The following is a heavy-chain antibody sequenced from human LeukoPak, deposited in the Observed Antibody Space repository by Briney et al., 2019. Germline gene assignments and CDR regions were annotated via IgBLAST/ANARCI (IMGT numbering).Heavy chain of an antibody. D-gene: IGHD6-13*01. CDR3: ARDRTSNWYWIN. J-gene: IGHJ4*02. V-gene: IGHV3-48*02. Sequence: GGSLRLSCAASGFTFGTYSMNWVRQAPGKGLEWVSYISSSSNTKYYADSVKGRFTISRDNAKNSLYLQMNRLRDEDTAVYYCARDRTSNWYWINWGQGTLVTVSS. CDR1: GFTFGTYS. CDR2: ISSSSNTK.